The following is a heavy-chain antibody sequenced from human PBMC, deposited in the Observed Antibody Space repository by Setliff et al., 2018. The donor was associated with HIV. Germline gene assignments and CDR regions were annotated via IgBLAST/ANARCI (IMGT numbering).Heavy chain of an antibody. D-gene: IGHD2-2*01. J-gene: IGHJ6*03. Sequence: PSETLSLTCTVSGVSISSYYWSWIRQPAGKGLEWIGRIYTSGSTNYNPSLKSRITMSVDTPKNHFSLKLSSVTAADTAVYYCARDRRIFSTLGRGRAGGHFYYYYMDVWGKGTTVTVSS. CDR2: IYTSGST. V-gene: IGHV4-4*07. CDR3: ARDRRIFSTLGRGRAGGHFYYYYMDV. CDR1: GVSISSYY.